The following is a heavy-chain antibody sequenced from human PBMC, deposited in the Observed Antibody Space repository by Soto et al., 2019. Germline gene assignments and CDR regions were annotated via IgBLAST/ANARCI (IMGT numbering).Heavy chain of an antibody. Sequence: EVQVLESGGGLVQPGGSLRLSCAASGFIFRSYAMSWVRQAPGKGLEWVSAISGSGGSTYYADSVKGRFTTSRDNSKNTLSVQMNSLSAEDTAVYYCAKLIPGSWNVGDKPNAFDIWGHGTTVTVSS. J-gene: IGHJ3*02. V-gene: IGHV3-23*01. CDR3: AKLIPGSWNVGDKPNAFDI. CDR2: ISGSGGST. CDR1: GFIFRSYA. D-gene: IGHD1-1*01.